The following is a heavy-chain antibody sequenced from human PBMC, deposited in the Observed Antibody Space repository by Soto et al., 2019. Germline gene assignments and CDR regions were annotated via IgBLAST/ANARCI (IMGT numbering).Heavy chain of an antibody. V-gene: IGHV3-23*01. CDR2: IRCCGGSA. CDR3: AKADGQQWLIPHLDN. CDR1: GFNFKKFA. J-gene: IGHJ4*02. Sequence: EVQLLESGGGVVQPGGFLRLSCVASGFNFKKFAMAWVRPAAGEGLEWVSGIRCCGGSASYADSVKGRFSIARDDSKNTVSLQLNSLRVEDTAQYYCAKADGQQWLIPHLDNWGQGTLVTVS. D-gene: IGHD6-19*01.